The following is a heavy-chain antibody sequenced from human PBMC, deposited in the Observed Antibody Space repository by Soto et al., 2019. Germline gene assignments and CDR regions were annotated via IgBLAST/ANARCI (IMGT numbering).Heavy chain of an antibody. V-gene: IGHV3-23*01. Sequence: GGSLRLSCAASGFSFSNYAMNWVRQAPGKGLEWVSAISAGGSNTNYADSVKGRFTISSDNSKNTLYLQMNGLRADDTAVYYCARGGGIQLWSGPPWAYGMDVWGQGTTVTVSS. CDR1: GFSFSNYA. J-gene: IGHJ6*02. CDR2: ISAGGSNT. D-gene: IGHD5-18*01. CDR3: ARGGGIQLWSGPPWAYGMDV.